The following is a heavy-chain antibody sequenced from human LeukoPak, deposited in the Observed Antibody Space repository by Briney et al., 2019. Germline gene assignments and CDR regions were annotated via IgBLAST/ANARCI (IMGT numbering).Heavy chain of an antibody. CDR3: ARGGAERLRILNN. J-gene: IGHJ4*02. CDR2: IYYSGST. Sequence: SETLSLTCTVSGGSISSGSYYWSWIRQPPGKGLEWIGYIYYSGSTNYNPSLKSRVTISVDTSKNQFSLKLSSVTAADTAVYYCARGGAERLRILNNWGQGTLVTVSS. V-gene: IGHV4-61*01. CDR1: GGSISSGSYY. D-gene: IGHD1-1*01.